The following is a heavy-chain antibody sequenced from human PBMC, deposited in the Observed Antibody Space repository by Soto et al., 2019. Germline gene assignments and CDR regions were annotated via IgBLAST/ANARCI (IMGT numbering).Heavy chain of an antibody. Sequence: QVQLQESGPGLVKPSQTLSLTCTVSGGSISSGGYYWSWIRQHPGKGLEWIGYIYYSGSTYYNPSLKSRVNISGDTCKYQFSLKRSSVTAADTAVYYCARDGFVVVTAPGIRVGAFDIWGQGPMVTVSS. CDR2: IYYSGST. V-gene: IGHV4-31*03. CDR3: ARDGFVVVTAPGIRVGAFDI. J-gene: IGHJ3*02. D-gene: IGHD2-21*02. CDR1: GGSISSGGYY.